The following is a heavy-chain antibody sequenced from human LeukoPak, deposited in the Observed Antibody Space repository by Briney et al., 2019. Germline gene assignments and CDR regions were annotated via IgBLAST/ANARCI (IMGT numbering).Heavy chain of an antibody. CDR1: GFTFSRYW. D-gene: IGHD5-24*01. CDR2: INSDGSST. J-gene: IGHJ4*02. V-gene: IGHV3-74*01. CDR3: AKVKGDGYNYYFDY. Sequence: PGGSLRLSCAASGFTFSRYWMHWVRHAPGKGLVWVSRINSDGSSTSYADSVKGRFTISRDNAKNTLYLQMNSLRAEDTAVYYCAKVKGDGYNYYFDYWGQGTLVTVSS.